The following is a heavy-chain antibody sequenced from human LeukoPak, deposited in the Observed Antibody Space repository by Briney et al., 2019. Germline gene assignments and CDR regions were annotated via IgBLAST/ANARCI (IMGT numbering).Heavy chain of an antibody. Sequence: SVKVSCKASGGTFSSYAISWARQAPGQGLEWMGRIIPILGIANYAQKFQGRVTITADKSTSTAYMELSSLRSEDTAVYYCARDQGAYSSSWYVTYYYYGMDVWGQGTTVTVSS. D-gene: IGHD6-13*01. J-gene: IGHJ6*02. CDR2: IIPILGIA. CDR3: ARDQGAYSSSWYVTYYYYGMDV. CDR1: GGTFSSYA. V-gene: IGHV1-69*04.